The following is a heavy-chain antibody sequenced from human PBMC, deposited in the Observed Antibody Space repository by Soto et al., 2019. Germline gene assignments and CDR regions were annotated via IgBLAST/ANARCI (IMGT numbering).Heavy chain of an antibody. J-gene: IGHJ3*01. CDR3: AYSSGWYRHDV. V-gene: IGHV4-4*02. CDR2: LLHSGTT. CDR1: GDSISSPKW. Sequence: QVQLQESGPGLVKPSGTLSLTCAVSGDSISSPKWWTWLRQPPGKGLEWIVGLLHSGTTNYNPSLKSRVILSVDKSQNQFSLSLTSVTAADTAIYYCAYSSGWYRHDVWGQGTSVTVSS. D-gene: IGHD6-19*01.